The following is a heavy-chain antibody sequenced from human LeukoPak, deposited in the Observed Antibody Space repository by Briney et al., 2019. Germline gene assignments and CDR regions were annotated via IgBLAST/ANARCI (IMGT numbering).Heavy chain of an antibody. J-gene: IGHJ4*02. CDR2: ISSSSSYI. Sequence: GGSLRLSCAASGFTFSSYETNWVRQAPGKGLEWVSYISSSSSYIYYADSVKGRFTISRDNAKNSLYLQMNSLRAEDTAVYYCARDGSGSPYWGQGTLVTVSS. CDR1: GFTFSSYE. CDR3: ARDGSGSPY. D-gene: IGHD1-26*01. V-gene: IGHV3-21*05.